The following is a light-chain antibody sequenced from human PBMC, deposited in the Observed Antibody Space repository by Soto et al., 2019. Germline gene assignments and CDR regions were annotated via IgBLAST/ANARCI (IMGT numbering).Light chain of an antibody. V-gene: IGLV2-23*02. J-gene: IGLJ1*01. CDR3: CSSGGSPTDV. CDR1: SSNVGSYKL. Sequence: QSALTQPASVSGSPGQSITISCTGTSSNVGSYKLVSWYQQHPGKAPKLMIFEVNKRPSGGSNRFSGSKSGNTASLTISGLKVEDEADYYCCSSGGSPTDVFGTGTKLTVL. CDR2: EVN.